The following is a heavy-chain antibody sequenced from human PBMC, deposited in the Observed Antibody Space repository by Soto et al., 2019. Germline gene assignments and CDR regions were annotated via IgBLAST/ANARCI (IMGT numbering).Heavy chain of an antibody. Sequence: PSETLCLTCTVSGGSISSYYWSWIRQPPGKGLEWIGYIYYSGSTYYNPSLKSRVTISVDTSKNQFSLKLNSVTAADTAVYYCARGYSSSWYSDYWGQGTLVTVSS. CDR2: IYYSGST. CDR1: GGSISSYY. V-gene: IGHV4-59*12. CDR3: ARGYSSSWYSDY. D-gene: IGHD6-13*01. J-gene: IGHJ4*02.